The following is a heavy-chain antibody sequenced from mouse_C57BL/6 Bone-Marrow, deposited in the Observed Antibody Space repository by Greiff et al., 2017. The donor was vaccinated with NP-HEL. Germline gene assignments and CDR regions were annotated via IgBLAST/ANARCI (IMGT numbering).Heavy chain of an antibody. CDR2: INPNNGGT. Sequence: VQLQQSGPELVKPGASVKIPCKASGYTFTDYNMDWVKQSHGKSLEWIGDINPNNGGTIYNQKFKGKATLTVDKSSSTAYMELRSLTSEDTAVYYCARCYNWGFAYWGQGTLVTVSA. V-gene: IGHV1-18*01. CDR3: ARCYNWGFAY. J-gene: IGHJ3*01. D-gene: IGHD4-1*01. CDR1: GYTFTDYN.